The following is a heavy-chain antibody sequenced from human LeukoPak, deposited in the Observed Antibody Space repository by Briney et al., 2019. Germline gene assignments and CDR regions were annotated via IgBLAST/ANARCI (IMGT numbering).Heavy chain of an antibody. D-gene: IGHD3-9*01. Sequence: GGSLRLSCTASGFTFSSYYMHWVRQAPGKCLEWVAVVHNDGDTKYFGDSVKGRFTISRDNSKNTLYLQMNSLRAEDTAVYYCATGTGYYYDRWGQGTLVTVAS. J-gene: IGHJ4*02. CDR3: ATGTGYYYDR. V-gene: IGHV3-30*02. CDR1: GFTFSSYY. CDR2: VHNDGDTK.